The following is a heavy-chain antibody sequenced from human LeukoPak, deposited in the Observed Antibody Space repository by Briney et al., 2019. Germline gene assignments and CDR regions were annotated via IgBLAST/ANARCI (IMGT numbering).Heavy chain of an antibody. CDR2: IYYSGST. D-gene: IGHD6-13*01. V-gene: IGHV4-39*02. Sequence: PSETLSLTCTVSGGSISSSSYYWGWIRQPPGKGLEWIGSIYYSGSTYYNPSLKSRVTISVDTSKNQFSLKLSSVTAADTAVYYCAREAAAGTRQSDAFDIWGQGTMVTVSS. CDR1: GGSISSSSYY. J-gene: IGHJ3*02. CDR3: AREAAAGTRQSDAFDI.